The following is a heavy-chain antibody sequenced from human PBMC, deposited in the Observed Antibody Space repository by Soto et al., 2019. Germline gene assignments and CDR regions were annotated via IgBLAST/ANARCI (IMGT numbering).Heavy chain of an antibody. D-gene: IGHD3-10*01. CDR1: GFTFSSYW. J-gene: IGHJ4*02. V-gene: IGHV3-74*01. CDR2: SNSDGSRT. CDR3: VRDLYYYCSGSSHPFDY. Sequence: EVQLVESGGGLVQPGGSLRLSCAASGFTFSSYWMHWVRQAPGKGLVWVSRSNSDGSRTSHADSVKGRFPISRDNAKNTLYLQMNSLRAEDTAVYYCVRDLYYYCSGSSHPFDYWGQGTLVTGSS.